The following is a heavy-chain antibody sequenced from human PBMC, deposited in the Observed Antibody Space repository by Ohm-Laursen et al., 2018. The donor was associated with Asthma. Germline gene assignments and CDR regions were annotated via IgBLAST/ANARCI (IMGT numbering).Heavy chain of an antibody. CDR2: TNEDGSEI. Sequence: SLRLSCAASGFTFNTYWMSWVRQAPGKGLEWVANTNEDGSEIYYVDSVKGRFTISRDNAKNSLYLQMNSLRVEDTAVYYCARCHKKVDHEGAYWGQGILVTVSS. CDR1: GFTFNTYW. D-gene: IGHD1-14*01. CDR3: ARCHKKVDHEGAY. J-gene: IGHJ4*02. V-gene: IGHV3-7*01.